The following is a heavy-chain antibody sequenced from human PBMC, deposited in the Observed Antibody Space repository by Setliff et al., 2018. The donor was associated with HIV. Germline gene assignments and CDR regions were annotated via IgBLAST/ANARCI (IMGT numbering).Heavy chain of an antibody. CDR2: IYYSGST. CDR3: ARQRHGGAGAHDY. D-gene: IGHD3-16*01. Sequence: PSETLSLTCTVSGGSISSGGYYWSWIRQHPGKGLEWIGYIYYSGSTYYNPSLKSRVTISVDTSQNQFSLKLSSVTAADTAVYYCARQRHGGAGAHDYWGQGTLVTVSS. CDR1: GGSISSGGYY. V-gene: IGHV4-31*03. J-gene: IGHJ4*02.